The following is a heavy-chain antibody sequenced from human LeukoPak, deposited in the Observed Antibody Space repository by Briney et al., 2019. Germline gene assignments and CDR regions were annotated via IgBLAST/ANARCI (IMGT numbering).Heavy chain of an antibody. Sequence: GGFLRLSCAASGFTFSSYWMSWVRQAPGKGLEWVANIKQDGSEKYYVDSVKGRFTISRDNAKNSLYLQMNSLRAEDTAVYYCASPSGSYFLGAFDIWGQGTMVTVSS. V-gene: IGHV3-7*01. CDR2: IKQDGSEK. CDR1: GFTFSSYW. CDR3: ASPSGSYFLGAFDI. J-gene: IGHJ3*02. D-gene: IGHD1-26*01.